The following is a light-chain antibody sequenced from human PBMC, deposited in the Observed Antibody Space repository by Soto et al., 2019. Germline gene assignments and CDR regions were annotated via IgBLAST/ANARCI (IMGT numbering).Light chain of an antibody. CDR1: KVGGKS. CDR3: QVWDTNRDHVV. J-gene: IGLJ2*01. Sequence: SYELTQPPSVSVAPGQTARITCGGNKVGGKSVHWYQQKPGRAPVLVVNYDSDRPSGIPERFSGSNSANTATLTISRVEAGDEADYYCQVWDTNRDHVVFGGGTKLTVL. CDR2: YDS. V-gene: IGLV3-21*02.